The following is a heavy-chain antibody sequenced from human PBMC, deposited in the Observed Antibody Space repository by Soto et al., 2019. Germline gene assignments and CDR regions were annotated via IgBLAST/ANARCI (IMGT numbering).Heavy chain of an antibody. CDR2: ISHLEST. J-gene: IGHJ4*02. CDR3: ARGGGYDSFDY. Sequence: KSSETLSLTCTVSGASISYGGFSWSWIRQSPGKGLEWIGYISHLESTYFHPSFKSRLTMSIDRTRNQFSLKLSSVTAADMAVYYCARGGGYDSFDYWGQGVLVTVS. CDR1: GASISYGGFS. V-gene: IGHV4-30-2*06. D-gene: IGHD5-12*01.